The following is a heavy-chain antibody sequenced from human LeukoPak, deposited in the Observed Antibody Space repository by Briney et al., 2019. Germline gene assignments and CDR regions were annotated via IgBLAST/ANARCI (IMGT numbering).Heavy chain of an antibody. V-gene: IGHV3-23*01. CDR2: ISGSGGGT. Sequence: PGGSLRLSCAASGVTFSSYGMSWVRQAPGKGLEWVSAISGSGGGTYYADSVKGRFTISRDNSKNTLYLQMNSLRAEDTAVYYCAKGRYYFDYWGQGTLVTVSS. CDR1: GVTFSSYG. CDR3: AKGRYYFDY. J-gene: IGHJ4*02.